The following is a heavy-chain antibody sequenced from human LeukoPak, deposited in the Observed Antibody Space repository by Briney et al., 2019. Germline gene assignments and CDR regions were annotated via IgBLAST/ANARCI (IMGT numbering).Heavy chain of an antibody. D-gene: IGHD2-8*01. V-gene: IGHV3-23*01. CDR3: AKDSMVYATGALDP. J-gene: IGHJ5*02. Sequence: GGSLRLSCEASGFAFSFFAMSWLRQAPGKGLEWVSTINANSGTRSYAASVRGRFTISRDNSKNTVSLQMNSLRAEDTAIYYCAKDSMVYATGALDPWGQGTLVTVSS. CDR2: INANSGTR. CDR1: GFAFSFFA.